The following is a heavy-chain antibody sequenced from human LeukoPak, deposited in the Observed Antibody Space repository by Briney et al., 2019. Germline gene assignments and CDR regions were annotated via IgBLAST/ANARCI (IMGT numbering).Heavy chain of an antibody. CDR3: ARSRAPRWFGELLGFDY. CDR1: GYTFTSYG. D-gene: IGHD3-10*01. J-gene: IGHJ4*02. V-gene: IGHV1-18*01. Sequence: GASVKVSCKASGYTFTSYGISWVRQAPGQGLEWMGWISAYNGNTNYAQKLQGRVTMTTDTSTSTAYMELRSLRSDDTAVYYCARSRAPRWFGELLGFDYWGQGTLVTVSS. CDR2: ISAYNGNT.